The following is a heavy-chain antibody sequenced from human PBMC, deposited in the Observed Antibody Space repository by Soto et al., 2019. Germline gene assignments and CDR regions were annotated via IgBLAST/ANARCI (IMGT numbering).Heavy chain of an antibody. D-gene: IGHD4-17*01. Sequence: QVQLQESGPGLVKPSGTLSLTCAVSGGSISSSNWWSWVRQPPGKGLEWIGEIYHSGSTNYNPSPKSRVXXSXDXXKNQFSLKLSSVTAADTAVYYCARLTTVTSRVLDYWGQGTLVTVSS. CDR1: GGSISSSNW. V-gene: IGHV4-4*02. CDR2: IYHSGST. CDR3: ARLTTVTSRVLDY. J-gene: IGHJ4*02.